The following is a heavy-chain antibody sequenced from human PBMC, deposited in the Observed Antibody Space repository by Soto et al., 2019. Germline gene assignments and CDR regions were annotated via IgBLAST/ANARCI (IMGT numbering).Heavy chain of an antibody. D-gene: IGHD3-3*01. CDR2: ISRNSGSI. Sequence: LRLSCAASGFTFDDYAMHWVRQAPGKGLEWVSGISRNSGSIGYADSVKGRFTISRDNAKNSLYLQMNSLRAEDTALYYCAKGMNPDFWSGYYYYYGMDVWGQGTTVTVSS. V-gene: IGHV3-9*01. CDR1: GFTFDDYA. CDR3: AKGMNPDFWSGYYYYYGMDV. J-gene: IGHJ6*02.